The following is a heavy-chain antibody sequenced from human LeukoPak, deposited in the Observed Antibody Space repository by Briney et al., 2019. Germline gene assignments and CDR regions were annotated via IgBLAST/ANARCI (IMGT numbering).Heavy chain of an antibody. Sequence: GASVKVSCKASGYTFTGYQLHWVRQAPGHGLEWMGWINPNSGDTNYEQKFQGRVTMTRDTSITTAYMELSRLKSDDTAVYYCARSDKVGPTTRLTDQGAWFDPWGQGTLVTVSS. CDR2: INPNSGDT. CDR1: GYTFTGYQ. CDR3: ARSDKVGPTTRLTDQGAWFDP. D-gene: IGHD1-26*01. J-gene: IGHJ5*02. V-gene: IGHV1-2*02.